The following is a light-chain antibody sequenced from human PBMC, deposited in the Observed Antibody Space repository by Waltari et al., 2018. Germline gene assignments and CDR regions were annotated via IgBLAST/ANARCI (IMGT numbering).Light chain of an antibody. CDR3: SSYMDSTTLEL. Sequence: QSALTPPASVSGSPGQSITISCTGTSSDIGSYNYVSWYQQHPGKAPKLIIYDVPHRPSGVSNRFSGSKSGNTASLTISGRQAEDEADYYCSSYMDSTTLELFGGGTSLTVL. CDR2: DVP. J-gene: IGLJ2*01. CDR1: SSDIGSYNY. V-gene: IGLV2-14*03.